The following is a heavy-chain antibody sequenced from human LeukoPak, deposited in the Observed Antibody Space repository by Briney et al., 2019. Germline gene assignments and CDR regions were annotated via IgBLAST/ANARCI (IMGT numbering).Heavy chain of an antibody. CDR2: ISAYNGNT. D-gene: IGHD3-3*01. CDR3: ARDPVDGGVVNGFDY. V-gene: IGHV1-18*01. Sequence: AAVKVSCKHSRHALTSYVISGVRQAPGRGLEGMGWISAYNGNTNYAQKLQGRVTMTTDTSTSTAYMELRSLRSDDTAVYYCARDPVDGGVVNGFDYWGQGTLVTVSS. CDR1: RHALTSYV. J-gene: IGHJ4*02.